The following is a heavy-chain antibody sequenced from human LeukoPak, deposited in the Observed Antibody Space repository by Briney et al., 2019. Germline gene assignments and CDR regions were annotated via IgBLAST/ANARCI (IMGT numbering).Heavy chain of an antibody. V-gene: IGHV3-30*18. D-gene: IGHD3-9*01. CDR2: TSYDGSNR. J-gene: IGHJ6*02. CDR1: GFTFSSCG. CDR3: AKAVHYDTLAGPGRDHYYYYGMDV. Sequence: GGSLRLSCAASGFTFSSCGMHWVRQAPGKGLEWVAVTSYDGSNRYYSDSVKGRLTISRDNSKNTLYLQMNSLRAEDTAVYYCAKAVHYDTLAGPGRDHYYYYGMDVWGQGTTVTVSS.